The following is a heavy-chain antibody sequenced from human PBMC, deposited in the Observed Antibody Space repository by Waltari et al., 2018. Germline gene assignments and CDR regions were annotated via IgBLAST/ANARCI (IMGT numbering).Heavy chain of an antibody. Sequence: QVQLVQSGAEVKKPGASVKVSCKASGYTFTSYAMHWVRQAPGQRLEWMGWINAGNGNTKDSQKFQGRVTITRDTSASTAYMELSSLRSEDTAVYYCARYHDSPYYYYGMDVWGQGTTVTVSS. J-gene: IGHJ6*02. D-gene: IGHD2-15*01. CDR2: INAGNGNT. V-gene: IGHV1-3*01. CDR1: GYTFTSYA. CDR3: ARYHDSPYYYYGMDV.